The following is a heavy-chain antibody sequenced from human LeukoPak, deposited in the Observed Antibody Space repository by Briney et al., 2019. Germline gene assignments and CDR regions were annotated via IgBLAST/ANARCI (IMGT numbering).Heavy chain of an antibody. J-gene: IGHJ4*02. Sequence: GGSLRLSCAASGFTFSSYAMSWVRQAPGKGLEWVSAISGSGGSTYYADSVKGRFTISRDNSKNTLYLQMNSLRAEDTAVYYCAKDGSYDFWSGYHPFDYWGQGTLVTVSS. CDR2: ISGSGGST. CDR1: GFTFSSYA. V-gene: IGHV3-23*01. CDR3: AKDGSYDFWSGYHPFDY. D-gene: IGHD3-3*01.